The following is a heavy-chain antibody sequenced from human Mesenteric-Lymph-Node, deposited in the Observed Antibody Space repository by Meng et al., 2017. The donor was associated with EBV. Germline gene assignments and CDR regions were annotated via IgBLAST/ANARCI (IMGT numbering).Heavy chain of an antibody. CDR2: IFYSGST. V-gene: IGHV4-39*07. Sequence: QLHHREQPPRMCTPSVTPSPARTFSSGSLPDISYFWGWIPQPPGKGLDWIGSIFYSGSTYYNPSLESRVTISVDTSRNQFSLKLTSVTAADTAVYYCAGPDYGNNWGRFDYWGQGTLVTVSS. CDR3: AGPDYGNNWGRFDY. D-gene: IGHD4-17*01. CDR1: SGSLPDISYF. J-gene: IGHJ4*02.